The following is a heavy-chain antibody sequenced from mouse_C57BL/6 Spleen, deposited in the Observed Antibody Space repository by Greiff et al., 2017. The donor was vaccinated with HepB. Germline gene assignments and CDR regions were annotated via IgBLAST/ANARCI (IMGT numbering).Heavy chain of an antibody. D-gene: IGHD3-3*01. V-gene: IGHV1-50*01. Sequence: VQLQQPGAELVKPGASVKLSCKASGYTFTSYWMQWVKQRPGQGLEWIGEIDPSDSYTNYNQKFKGKATLTVETSSSTAYMQLSSLTSEDSAVYYCASGTSFAYWGQGTLVTVSA. CDR2: IDPSDSYT. CDR3: ASGTSFAY. CDR1: GYTFTSYW. J-gene: IGHJ3*01.